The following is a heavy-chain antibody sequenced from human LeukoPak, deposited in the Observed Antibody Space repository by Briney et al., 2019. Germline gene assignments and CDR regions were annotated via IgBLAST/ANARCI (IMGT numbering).Heavy chain of an antibody. J-gene: IGHJ6*03. CDR2: INPNSGGT. D-gene: IGHD3-3*01. CDR1: GYTFTGYY. CDR3: ARAGEAGYDFWSGFYYMDV. Sequence: ASVKVSCKASGYTFTGYYMHWVRQAPGQGLEWMGWINPNSGGTNYAQKFQGRVTMTRDTSISTAYMELSRLRSDDTAVYYCARAGEAGYDFWSGFYYMDVWGKGTTVTVSS. V-gene: IGHV1-2*02.